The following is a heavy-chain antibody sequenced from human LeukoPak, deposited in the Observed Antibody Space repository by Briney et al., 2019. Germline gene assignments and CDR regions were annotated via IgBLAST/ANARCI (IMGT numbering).Heavy chain of an antibody. Sequence: ASVKVSCKASGYSFTSHAMHWVRQAPGQRLEWMGWINAGNGNTKYSQMFHGRVTITRDTSASTAYMELSGLRSEDTAVYYCARDGSYYDSSGYIYFDYWGQGTLVTVSS. J-gene: IGHJ4*02. D-gene: IGHD3-22*01. CDR3: ARDGSYYDSSGYIYFDY. CDR1: GYSFTSHA. CDR2: INAGNGNT. V-gene: IGHV1-3*01.